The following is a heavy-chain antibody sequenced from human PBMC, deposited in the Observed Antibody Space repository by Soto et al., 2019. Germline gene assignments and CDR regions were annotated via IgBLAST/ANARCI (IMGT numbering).Heavy chain of an antibody. CDR1: GGSFSGYY. CDR3: ARGSHFDFPSCYADSFDV. V-gene: IGHV4-34*01. D-gene: IGHD3-3*01. CDR2: VKHSGSI. J-gene: IGHJ3*01. Sequence: SETLSLTCAVYGGSFSGYYWGWFRQPPGKGLEWIGEVKHSGSINYNPSLKARLTVSVDTSKNQFSLKLSSMTAADTAMYYCARGSHFDFPSCYADSFDVWGQGTMVTVSS.